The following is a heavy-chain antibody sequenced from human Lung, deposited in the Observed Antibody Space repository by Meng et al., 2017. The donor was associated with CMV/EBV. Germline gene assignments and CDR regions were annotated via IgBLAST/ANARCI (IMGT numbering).Heavy chain of an antibody. CDR2: IHSSGST. V-gene: IGHV4-31*03. CDR1: GGSTSRGGYH. J-gene: IGHJ5*02. Sequence: EFQAAGPVLVNPLNTLAPTSTVAGGSTSRGGYHWIWIRQHPGKGREWMWYIHSSGSTYYNPSLRSRLTISVDTSKNQFSLKLSSVTAADTAVYYCARASYGSGSPLGESWFDPWGQGTLVTVSS. CDR3: ARASYGSGSPLGESWFDP. D-gene: IGHD3-10*01.